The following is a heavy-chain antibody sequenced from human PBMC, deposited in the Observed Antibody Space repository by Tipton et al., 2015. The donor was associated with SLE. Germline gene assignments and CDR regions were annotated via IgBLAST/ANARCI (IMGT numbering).Heavy chain of an antibody. CDR3: ARTIAADRYLDY. Sequence: TLSLTCTVSGGSISSSSYYWGWIRQPPGKGLEWIGSIYYSGSTYYNPSLKSRVTISGDTSKNQFSLKLSSVTAADTAVYYCARTIAADRYLDYWGQGTLVTVSS. CDR2: IYYSGST. CDR1: GGSISSSSYY. D-gene: IGHD6-13*01. V-gene: IGHV4-39*01. J-gene: IGHJ4*02.